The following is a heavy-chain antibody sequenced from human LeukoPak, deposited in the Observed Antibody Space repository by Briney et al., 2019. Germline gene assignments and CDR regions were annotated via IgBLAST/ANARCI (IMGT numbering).Heavy chain of an antibody. CDR3: ASTRDGYNRDLDY. Sequence: GGSLRLSCAASGFTVSSNYMNWVRQAPGKGLEWVSVIYSGGSAYYADSVKGRFTISRDNSKNTLYLQMNSLRAEDTAVYYCASTRDGYNRDLDYWGQGTLVTVSS. V-gene: IGHV3-53*01. J-gene: IGHJ4*02. D-gene: IGHD5-24*01. CDR2: IYSGGSA. CDR1: GFTVSSNY.